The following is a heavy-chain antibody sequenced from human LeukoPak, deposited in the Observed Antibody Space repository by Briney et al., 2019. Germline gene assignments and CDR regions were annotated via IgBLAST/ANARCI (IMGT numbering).Heavy chain of an antibody. D-gene: IGHD3-22*01. CDR3: ARVRFVYYDSSGPLGGWFDP. V-gene: IGHV1-18*01. Sequence: ASVKVSCKASGYTSTSYGISWVRQAPGQGLEWMGWISAYNGNTNYAQKLQGRVTMTTDTSTSTAYMELRSLRSDDTAVYYCARVRFVYYDSSGPLGGWFDPWGQGTLVTVSS. CDR2: ISAYNGNT. CDR1: GYTSTSYG. J-gene: IGHJ5*02.